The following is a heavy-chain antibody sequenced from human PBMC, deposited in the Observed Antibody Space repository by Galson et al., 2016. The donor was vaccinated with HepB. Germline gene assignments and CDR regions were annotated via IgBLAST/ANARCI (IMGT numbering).Heavy chain of an antibody. Sequence: SLRLSCAASGFTFSTYSMNWVRQRPGKALEWLSHLSSRFGTIFYADFVKGRFTRSRDNGKNSVFLQLNGLRDADTALYYCASGLEQPVGHFHVWGQRTLVTVSS. CDR1: GFTFSTYS. CDR2: LSSRFGTI. J-gene: IGHJ4*02. D-gene: IGHD1/OR15-1a*01. CDR3: ASGLEQPVGHFHV. V-gene: IGHV3-48*02.